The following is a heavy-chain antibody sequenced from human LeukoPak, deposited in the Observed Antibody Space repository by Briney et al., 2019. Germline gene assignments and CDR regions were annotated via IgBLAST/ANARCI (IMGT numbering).Heavy chain of an antibody. CDR2: ISVSGSTK. J-gene: IGHJ4*02. Sequence: GGSLRLSCAASGFTFSSYEMNWVRQAPGKGLEWVSYISVSGSTKYYADSVKGRFTISRDNAKNSLYLQMNSLRAEDTALYYCARERASCSGDCLDYWGQGTLVTVSS. D-gene: IGHD2-21*02. CDR1: GFTFSSYE. CDR3: ARERASCSGDCLDY. V-gene: IGHV3-48*03.